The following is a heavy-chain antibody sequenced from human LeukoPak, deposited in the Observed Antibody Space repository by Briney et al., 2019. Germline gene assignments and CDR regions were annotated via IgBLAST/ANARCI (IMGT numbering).Heavy chain of an antibody. Sequence: GGSLRLSCAASGFTFSNYWMHWVRQAPGKGLVWVSRINSDGSSTTYADSVKGRFTISRDNAKNTLYLQMDSLRAEDTAICYCAKIPSATESFDYWGQGTLVTVSS. V-gene: IGHV3-74*01. CDR2: INSDGSST. CDR1: GFTFSNYW. CDR3: AKIPSATESFDY. D-gene: IGHD5-12*01. J-gene: IGHJ4*02.